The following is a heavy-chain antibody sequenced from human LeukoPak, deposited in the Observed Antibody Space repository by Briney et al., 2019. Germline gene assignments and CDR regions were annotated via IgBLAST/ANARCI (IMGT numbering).Heavy chain of an antibody. CDR1: GWTFSDFW. D-gene: IGHD3-10*01. Sequence: GGSLRLSCTASGWTFSDFWVIWVRQAPGKGLEWVADIKQDGSEIYYVDSVKGRFTISRDNTKNSLYLQMNSLRADDTAVYYCARITAGSFGIHSFDSWGQGTLVTVSS. CDR3: ARITAGSFGIHSFDS. V-gene: IGHV3-7*01. J-gene: IGHJ4*02. CDR2: IKQDGSEI.